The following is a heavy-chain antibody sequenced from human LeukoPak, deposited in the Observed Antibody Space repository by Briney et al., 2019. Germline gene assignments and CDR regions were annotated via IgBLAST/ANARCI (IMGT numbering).Heavy chain of an antibody. V-gene: IGHV3-9*01. CDR3: AKDKIYDILTGTHYGMDV. Sequence: GRSLRLSCAASGFTFDDYAMHWVRQAPGKGLEWVSGISWNSGSIGYADSVKGRFTISRDNAKNSLYLQMNSLRAGDTALYYCAKDKIYDILTGTHYGMDVWGQGTTVTVSS. J-gene: IGHJ6*02. CDR1: GFTFDDYA. D-gene: IGHD3-9*01. CDR2: ISWNSGSI.